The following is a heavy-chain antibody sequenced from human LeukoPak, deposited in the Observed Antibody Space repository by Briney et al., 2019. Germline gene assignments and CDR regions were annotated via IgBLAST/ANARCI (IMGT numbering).Heavy chain of an antibody. CDR1: GFTVSSDY. V-gene: IGHV3-66*01. Sequence: GGSLRLSCAASGFTVSSDYMSWVRQAPGKGLEWVSVIYSGGSTYYADSVKGRFTISRDNSKNTLYLQMNSLKTEDTAVYYCTTDLIDDYYDSSGYYLGIGYWGQGTLVTVSS. J-gene: IGHJ4*02. CDR2: IYSGGST. D-gene: IGHD3-22*01. CDR3: TTDLIDDYYDSSGYYLGIGY.